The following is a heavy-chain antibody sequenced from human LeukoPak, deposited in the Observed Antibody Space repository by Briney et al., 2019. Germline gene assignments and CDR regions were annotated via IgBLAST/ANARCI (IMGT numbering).Heavy chain of an antibody. D-gene: IGHD6-6*01. CDR2: IYSGGST. CDR1: GFTVSSNY. J-gene: IGHJ4*02. V-gene: IGHV3-53*01. Sequence: GGSLRLSCAASGFTVSSNYMSWVRQAPGKGLEWVSVIYSGGSTYYADSVKGRFTISRDNSKNTLYLQMNSLRAEDTAVYYCAKKAYSSSSGSLGYFDYWGQGTLVTVSS. CDR3: AKKAYSSSSGSLGYFDY.